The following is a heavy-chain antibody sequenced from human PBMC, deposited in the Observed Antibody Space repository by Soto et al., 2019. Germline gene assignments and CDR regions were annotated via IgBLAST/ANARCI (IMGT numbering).Heavy chain of an antibody. Sequence: EVQLLESGGGLVQPGGSLTLSCAASGFTFNNYAMNWVRQAPGKGLEWVSAISGSGDKTYYADSVKGRFTISRDISKNVVYLQMNSLRADDTAVYYCAKVGARFRYYFDYWGQGTLVTVSS. J-gene: IGHJ4*02. CDR3: AKVGARFRYYFDY. D-gene: IGHD3-10*01. CDR2: ISGSGDKT. V-gene: IGHV3-23*01. CDR1: GFTFNNYA.